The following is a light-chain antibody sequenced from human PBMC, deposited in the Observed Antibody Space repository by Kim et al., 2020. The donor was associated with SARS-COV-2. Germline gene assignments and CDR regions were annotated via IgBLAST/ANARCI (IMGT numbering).Light chain of an antibody. V-gene: IGLV10-54*01. CDR1: SNNVGNQG. Sequence: LTQPPSVSKGLRQTATLTCTGNSNNVGNQGAAWLQHHQGHPPKLLSYRNNNRPSGISERLSASRSGNTASLTISGLQPEDEADYYCSSWDSSLTAWVFCGGTQLTVL. J-gene: IGLJ3*02. CDR2: RNN. CDR3: SSWDSSLTAWV.